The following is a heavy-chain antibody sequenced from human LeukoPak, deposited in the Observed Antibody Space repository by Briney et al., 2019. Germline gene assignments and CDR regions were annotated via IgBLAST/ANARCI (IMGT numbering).Heavy chain of an antibody. V-gene: IGHV3-30*03. CDR3: ATDSSPDY. D-gene: IGHD6-13*01. J-gene: IGHJ4*02. Sequence: GRSLRLSCAASGFTFSSYGMHWVRQAPGKGLEWVAVISYDGSNKYYADSVKGRFTISRDNSKNTLYLQMNSLRTEDTAVYYCATDSSPDYWGQGTLVTVSS. CDR1: GFTFSSYG. CDR2: ISYDGSNK.